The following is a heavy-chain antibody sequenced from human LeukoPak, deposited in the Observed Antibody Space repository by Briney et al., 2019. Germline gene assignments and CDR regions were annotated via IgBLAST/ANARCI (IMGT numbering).Heavy chain of an antibody. CDR3: SYYCAYCISTIYYVCLDF. J-gene: IGHJ4*02. CDR1: GFTLRSYI. CDR2: ITNTGSHI. D-gene: IGHD2-2*01. Sequence: GGSLRLSCAPSGFTLRSYIMHSVPQAPGKRLEWLSSITNTGSHIYYADSVKGRFTISRDNAKSSLYLQMNSLKTEDTAVYYCSYYCAYCISTIYYVCLDFWGQGTLVTVSS. V-gene: IGHV3-21*04.